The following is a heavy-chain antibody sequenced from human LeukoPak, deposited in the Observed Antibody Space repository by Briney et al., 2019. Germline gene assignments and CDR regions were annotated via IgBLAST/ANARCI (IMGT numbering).Heavy chain of an antibody. CDR3: ARAEDWVLTRFDP. J-gene: IGHJ5*02. D-gene: IGHD4/OR15-4a*01. CDR2: ISSSGSTI. CDR1: GFTFSSYS. V-gene: IGHV3-48*04. Sequence: GGSLRLSCAASGFTFSSYSMSWIRQAPGKGLEWVSYISSSGSTIYYADSVKGRFTISRDNAKNSLYLQMNSLRAEDTAVYYCARAEDWVLTRFDPWGQGTLVTVSS.